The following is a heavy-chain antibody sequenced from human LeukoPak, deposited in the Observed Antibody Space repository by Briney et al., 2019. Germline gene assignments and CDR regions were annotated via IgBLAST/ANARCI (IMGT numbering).Heavy chain of an antibody. V-gene: IGHV3-7*01. CDR2: INQDGSET. D-gene: IGHD4-23*01. Sequence: PGGSLRLSCAVSGFTPISYWMTWVRQAPGKGLEWVANINQDGSETFYVDSVKGRFSISRDNAKNSLYLQMNSLRAEDTAVYYCARSTTTVVTPVDYWGQGTLVTVSS. CDR1: GFTPISYW. J-gene: IGHJ4*02. CDR3: ARSTTTVVTPVDY.